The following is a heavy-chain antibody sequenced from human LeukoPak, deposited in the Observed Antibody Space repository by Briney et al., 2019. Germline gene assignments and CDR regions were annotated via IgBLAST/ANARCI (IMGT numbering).Heavy chain of an antibody. CDR3: GRGRWFDP. CDR2: IYHSGST. Sequence: SETLSLTCAVSGGSISSGGYSWSWIRQPPGKGLEWIGYIYHSGSTYYNPSLKSRVTISVDRSKNQFSLKLSSVTAADTAVYYCGRGRWFDPWGQGTLVTVSS. V-gene: IGHV4-30-2*01. J-gene: IGHJ5*02. CDR1: GGSISSGGYS.